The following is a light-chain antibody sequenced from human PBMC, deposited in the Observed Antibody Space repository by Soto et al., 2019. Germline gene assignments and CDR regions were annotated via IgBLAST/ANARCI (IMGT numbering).Light chain of an antibody. V-gene: IGKV1-39*01. CDR2: TAS. CDR3: QHTDSLLSS. CDR1: QSISSH. Sequence: IRMNLSPASLSAYVGDTVTITCRASQSISSHLNWYQQKPGKAPNLLMYTASNLQSGVPSRFSGSGSGTDFTLTISSLQPEDFVTYYCQHTDSLLSSFAEGTRLDIK. J-gene: IGKJ5*01.